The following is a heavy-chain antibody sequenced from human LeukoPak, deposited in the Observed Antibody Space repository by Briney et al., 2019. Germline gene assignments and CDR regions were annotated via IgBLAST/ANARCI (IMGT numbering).Heavy chain of an antibody. V-gene: IGHV3-21*04. CDR1: GFTLRGYG. CDR3: TRDPRRLDY. CDR2: ISGSGGNT. J-gene: IGHJ4*02. Sequence: PGGSLRLSCAASGFTLRGYGMHWVRQAPGKGLEWVSAISGSGGNTYYADSVKGRFTISRDNAKNSLYLQMNSLRAEDTAVYYCTRDPRRLDYWGQGTLVTVSS.